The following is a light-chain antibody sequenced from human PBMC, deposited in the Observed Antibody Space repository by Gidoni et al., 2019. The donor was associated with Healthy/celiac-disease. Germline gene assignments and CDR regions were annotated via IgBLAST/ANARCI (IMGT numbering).Light chain of an antibody. V-gene: IGLV1-44*01. Sequence: QSVLPQPPAASGTTGQRVTISCSGSSSNIGSNTVNWYQQLPGTAPKLLLYSNNQRPSGVPDRFSGSKSGTSASLAISGLQSEDEADYYCAAWDDSLNGPVFGGGTKLTVL. CDR3: AAWDDSLNGPV. CDR2: SNN. J-gene: IGLJ2*01. CDR1: SSNIGSNT.